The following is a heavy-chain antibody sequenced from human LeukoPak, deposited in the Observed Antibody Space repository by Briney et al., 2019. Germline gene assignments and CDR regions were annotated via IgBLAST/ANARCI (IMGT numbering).Heavy chain of an antibody. Sequence: GESLKISCQASGYKFDIYWIGWVRQRPGKGLEWMGIIYPRDSETRFSLSLQGQVIISADTSLNTTSLEWTSLQASDTAIYYCARLFNWNLDYWGQGDLVTVSS. CDR2: IYPRDSET. J-gene: IGHJ4*02. CDR1: GYKFDIYW. V-gene: IGHV5-51*01. D-gene: IGHD1-20*01. CDR3: ARLFNWNLDY.